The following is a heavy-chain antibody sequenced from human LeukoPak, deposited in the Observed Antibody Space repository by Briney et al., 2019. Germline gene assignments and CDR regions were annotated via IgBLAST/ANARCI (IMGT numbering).Heavy chain of an antibody. CDR2: ISGSGGST. CDR1: GFTFSSYG. V-gene: IGHV3-23*01. J-gene: IGHJ6*03. D-gene: IGHD5-18*01. Sequence: GGTLRLSCAASGFTFSSYGMSWVRQAPGKGLEWASAISGSGGSTYYADSVKGRFTISRDNSKNTLYLQMNSLRAEDTAVYYCARGGYVDTGMVIPYYDYYYMDVWGKGTTVTVSS. CDR3: ARGGYVDTGMVIPYYDYYYMDV.